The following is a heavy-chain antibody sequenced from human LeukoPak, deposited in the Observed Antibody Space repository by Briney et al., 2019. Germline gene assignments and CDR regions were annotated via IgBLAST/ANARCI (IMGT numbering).Heavy chain of an antibody. CDR1: GFTFSYNW. Sequence: QPGGSLRLSCAASGFTFSYNWMHWARQAPGKGLVWVSRISSDGRTTHYADSVKGRFTISRDSAKDTLFLQMNDLRAEDTAVYYCLGYYSGSPNWGQGTLVTVSS. J-gene: IGHJ4*02. V-gene: IGHV3-74*01. CDR3: LGYYSGSPN. CDR2: ISSDGRTT. D-gene: IGHD3-10*01.